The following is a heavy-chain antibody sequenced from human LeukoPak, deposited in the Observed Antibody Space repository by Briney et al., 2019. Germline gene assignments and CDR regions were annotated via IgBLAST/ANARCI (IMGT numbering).Heavy chain of an antibody. Sequence: SGGSLRLSCAASGFTFSSYSMNWVRQAPGKGLEWVSYISSSSSTIYYADSVKGRFTISRDNAKNSLYLQMNSLRAEDTVVYYCARSRYTRGPIYYYYGMDVWGQGTTVTVSS. CDR3: ARSRYTRGPIYYYYGMDV. J-gene: IGHJ6*02. CDR2: ISSSSSTI. V-gene: IGHV3-48*01. CDR1: GFTFSSYS. D-gene: IGHD2-2*02.